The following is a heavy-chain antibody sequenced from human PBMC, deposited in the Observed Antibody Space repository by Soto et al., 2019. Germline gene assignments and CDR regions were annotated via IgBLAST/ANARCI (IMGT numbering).Heavy chain of an antibody. J-gene: IGHJ4*02. CDR1: GYTFTSYD. CDR2: MNPNSGNT. Sequence: ASVKVSCKASGYTFTSYDINWVRQATGQGLEWMGWMNPNSGNTGYAQKFQGRVTMTRNTSISTAYMELSSLRSEDTALYYCARDPTYYDYIWGSYRSLVFDYWGQGTLVTVSS. V-gene: IGHV1-8*01. D-gene: IGHD3-16*02. CDR3: ARDPTYYDYIWGSYRSLVFDY.